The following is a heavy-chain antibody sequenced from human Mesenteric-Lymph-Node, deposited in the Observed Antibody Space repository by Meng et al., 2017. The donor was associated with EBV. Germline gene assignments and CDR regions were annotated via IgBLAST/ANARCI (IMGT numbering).Heavy chain of an antibody. CDR2: VYHSGST. J-gene: IGHJ4*02. CDR1: GASISGPNW. CDR3: AEVLNGYYYFDY. D-gene: IGHD3-22*01. Sequence: LELTESGPGWVKPSVSLSLTCAVSGASISGPNWWSWVRQPPGKGLEWIGEVYHSGSTNYNPSLKSRVSMSVDTSKNHFSLKLTSVTAADTAMYYCAEVLNGYYYFDYWGQGTLVTVFS. V-gene: IGHV4-4*02.